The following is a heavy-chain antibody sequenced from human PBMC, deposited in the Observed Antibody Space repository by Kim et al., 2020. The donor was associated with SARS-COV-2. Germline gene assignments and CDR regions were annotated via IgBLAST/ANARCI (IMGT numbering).Heavy chain of an antibody. Sequence: PTLKSRVTISVDKSKTQFSLKLSSVTDADTAVYYCARSITIFGVVITFDYWGQGTLVTVSS. V-gene: IGHV4-4*02. CDR3: ARSITIFGVVITFDY. J-gene: IGHJ4*02. D-gene: IGHD3-3*01.